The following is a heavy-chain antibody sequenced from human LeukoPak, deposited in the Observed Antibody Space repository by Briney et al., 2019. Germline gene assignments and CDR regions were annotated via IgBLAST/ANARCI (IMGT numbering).Heavy chain of an antibody. CDR2: ISTTSAFM. CDR1: GFTFNIYP. CDR3: TRDYWFDS. V-gene: IGHV3-21*01. J-gene: IGHJ5*01. Sequence: GGPLRLSCAASGFTFNIYPMHWVRQAPGKGLEWVSTISTTSAFMYYADSVKGRFSISRDNAKDSLYLQMNSLRAEDTAVYYCTRDYWFDSWGQGTLVTVSS.